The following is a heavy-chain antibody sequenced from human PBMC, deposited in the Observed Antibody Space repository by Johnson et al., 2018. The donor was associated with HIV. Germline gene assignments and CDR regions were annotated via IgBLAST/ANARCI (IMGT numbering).Heavy chain of an antibody. Sequence: VQLVESGGGVVRPGGSLRLSCAVSGFTFDDYAMHWVRQAPGKGLAWVAIISYDGSNKYYADSVKGRFTISRDNSKTTLYLQMNSLRAEDTAVYYCAREGRGSTSGAFDIWGQGTMVTVSS. CDR2: ISYDGSNK. J-gene: IGHJ3*02. CDR1: GFTFDDYA. V-gene: IGHV3-30*04. D-gene: IGHD6-6*01. CDR3: AREGRGSTSGAFDI.